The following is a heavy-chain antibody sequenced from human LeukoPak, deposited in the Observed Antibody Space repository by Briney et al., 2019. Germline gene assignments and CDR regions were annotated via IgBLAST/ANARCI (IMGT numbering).Heavy chain of an antibody. Sequence: SVKVSCKASGGTFSSYAISWVRQAPGQGLEWMGRIIPIFGAANYAQKFQGRVTITTDESTSTVYMELSSLRSEDTAVYYCASVEWAGTKDYWGQGTLVIVSS. D-gene: IGHD1-7*01. CDR2: IIPIFGAA. J-gene: IGHJ4*02. CDR3: ASVEWAGTKDY. CDR1: GGTFSSYA. V-gene: IGHV1-69*05.